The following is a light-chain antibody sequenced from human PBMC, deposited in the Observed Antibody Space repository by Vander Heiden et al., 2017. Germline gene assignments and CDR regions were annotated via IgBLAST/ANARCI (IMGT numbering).Light chain of an antibody. CDR2: QDS. V-gene: IGLV3-1*01. J-gene: IGLJ1*01. Sequence: SYELTQPPSVSVSPGQTASITCSGDKLGDTYACWYQQKPGQSPVLVIYQDSKRPSGIPERFSGSNSGNTATLTISGTQAMDEADYYCQAWDSSTAQGVFGTGTKVTVL. CDR1: KLGDTY. CDR3: QAWDSSTAQGV.